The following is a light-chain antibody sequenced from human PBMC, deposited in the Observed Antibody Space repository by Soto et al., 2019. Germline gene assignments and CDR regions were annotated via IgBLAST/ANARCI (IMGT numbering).Light chain of an antibody. Sequence: QSALTQPASVSGSPGQSITISCTGTSSDVGGYNYVSWYQQHPGKAPKLMIFEVSNRPSGVSHRFSGSKSGNTASLTISGLQAEDEADYYCTSYTSSSTLVFGGGTKLTGL. V-gene: IGLV2-14*01. CDR3: TSYTSSSTLV. J-gene: IGLJ2*01. CDR2: EVS. CDR1: SSDVGGYNY.